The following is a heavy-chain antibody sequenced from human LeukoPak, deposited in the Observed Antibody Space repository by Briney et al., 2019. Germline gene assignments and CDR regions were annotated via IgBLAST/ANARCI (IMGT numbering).Heavy chain of an antibody. CDR3: ARGGKSAFYYGKDV. V-gene: IGHV3-33*01. J-gene: IGHJ6*02. D-gene: IGHD5-12*01. CDR2: TWSDGSNK. Sequence: PGRSLRLSCAASGFTFSSYGMHSVRQAPGKGLEWVASTWSDGSNKYYADSVKGRFTISRDNSKNTLYLQMNSLRAEDTAAYYCARGGKSAFYYGKDVWGQGTTVTVSS. CDR1: GFTFSSYG.